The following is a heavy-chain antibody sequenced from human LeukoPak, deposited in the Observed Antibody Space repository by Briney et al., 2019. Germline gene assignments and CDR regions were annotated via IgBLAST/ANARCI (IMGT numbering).Heavy chain of an antibody. V-gene: IGHV4-59*01. J-gene: IGHJ6*02. Sequence: SETLSLTCTVSGGSISSYYWSWIRQPPGKGLEWTGYIYYSGSTNYNPSLKSRVTISVDTSKNQFSLKLSSVTAADTAVYYCAREMYYYDSSGYYPSDYYGMDVWGQGTTVTVSS. CDR1: GGSISSYY. CDR2: IYYSGST. CDR3: AREMYYYDSSGYYPSDYYGMDV. D-gene: IGHD3-22*01.